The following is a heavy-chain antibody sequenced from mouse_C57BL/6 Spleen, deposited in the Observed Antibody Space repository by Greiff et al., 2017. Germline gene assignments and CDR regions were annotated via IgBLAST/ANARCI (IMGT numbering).Heavy chain of an antibody. CDR3: TRVSNYAWFAY. Sequence: EVQRVESGEGLVKPGGSLKLSCAASGFTFSSYAMSWVRQTPEKRLEWVAYISSGGDYIYYADTVKGRFTISRDNARNTLYLQMSSLKSEDTAMYYCTRVSNYAWFAYWGQGTLVTVSA. D-gene: IGHD2-5*01. CDR1: GFTFSSYA. J-gene: IGHJ3*01. V-gene: IGHV5-9-1*02. CDR2: ISSGGDYI.